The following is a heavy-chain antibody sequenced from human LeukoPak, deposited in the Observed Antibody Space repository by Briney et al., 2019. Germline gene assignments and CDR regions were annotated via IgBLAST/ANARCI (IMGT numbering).Heavy chain of an antibody. CDR1: GFTFSSYA. CDR3: AKDGERAYSSSWYFDY. Sequence: GGSLRLSCAASGFTFSSYAMSWVRQAPGKGLEWVSAISGSGGSTYYADSVKGRFTISRDNSKNTLYLQMNSLRAEDTAVYYCAKDGERAYSSSWYFDYWGQGTLVTVSS. CDR2: ISGSGGST. J-gene: IGHJ4*02. V-gene: IGHV3-23*01. D-gene: IGHD6-13*01.